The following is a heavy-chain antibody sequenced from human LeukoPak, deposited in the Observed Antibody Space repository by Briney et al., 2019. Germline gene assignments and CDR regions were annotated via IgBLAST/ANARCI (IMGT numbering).Heavy chain of an antibody. J-gene: IGHJ4*02. CDR2: ISAYNGNT. D-gene: IGHD1-26*01. CDR3: ARVVVGATTSDFDY. Sequence: ASVKVSCKASGFTFTSYGISWVRQAPGQGLEWMGWISAYNGNTNYAQKLQGRVTMTTDTSTSTAYMELRSLRSDDTAVYYCARVVVGATTSDFDYWGQGTLVTVSS. CDR1: GFTFTSYG. V-gene: IGHV1-18*01.